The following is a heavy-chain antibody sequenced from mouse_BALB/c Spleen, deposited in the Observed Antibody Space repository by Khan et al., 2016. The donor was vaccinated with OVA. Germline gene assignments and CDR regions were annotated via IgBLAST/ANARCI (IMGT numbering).Heavy chain of an antibody. Sequence: VQLKESGPSLVKLSQTLSLTCSVTGDSITSGFWNWIRKFPGNKFEYMGYVTYSGNTYYNPSLKSRISITRDTSKSQYYLQLNSVTTEDTATYFCARSYGSWTMDYWGQGTSVTVSS. V-gene: IGHV3-8*02. CDR3: ARSYGSWTMDY. J-gene: IGHJ4*01. D-gene: IGHD1-1*01. CDR1: GDSITSGF. CDR2: VTYSGNT.